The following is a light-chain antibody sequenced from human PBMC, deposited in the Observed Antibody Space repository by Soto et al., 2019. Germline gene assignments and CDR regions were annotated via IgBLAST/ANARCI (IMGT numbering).Light chain of an antibody. V-gene: IGKV3-11*01. Sequence: IVLTQSPTTLSLSPGERATLSCRASQTVSRYLAWYQQKPGQAPRLLIYDASKRATGIPARFSGSGFGTDFTLTISRLEPEDFAVYYCQRYGSFGQGTNVDI. J-gene: IGKJ1*01. CDR3: QRYGS. CDR1: QTVSRY. CDR2: DAS.